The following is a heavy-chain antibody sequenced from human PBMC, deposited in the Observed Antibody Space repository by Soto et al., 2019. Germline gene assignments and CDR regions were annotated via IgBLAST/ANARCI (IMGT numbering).Heavy chain of an antibody. CDR3: ASNYGSGIGY. D-gene: IGHD3-10*01. V-gene: IGHV4-4*02. CDR1: RGSISSGNC. J-gene: IGHJ4*02. CDR2: IYHSGST. Sequence: SGTLSLTCAVSRGSISSGNCSCCVRQPPGKGLEWIGEIYHSGSTNYNPSLKSRVTISVDKSKNQFSLKLSSVTAADTAVYYCASNYGSGIGYWGQGTLVTVSS.